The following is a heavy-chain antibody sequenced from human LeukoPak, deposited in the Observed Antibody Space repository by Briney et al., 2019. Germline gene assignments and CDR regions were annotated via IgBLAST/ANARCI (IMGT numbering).Heavy chain of an antibody. CDR3: ARMGDRLQWLDPSYYFDY. CDR2: IYYSGTT. CDR1: GGSISSSNNY. D-gene: IGHD6-19*01. Sequence: PSETLSLTCTVSGGSISSSNNYWGWVRQPPGKGLEWIGSIYYSGTTYYNPSLKSRVTISVDTSKNQFSLKLSSVTAADTAVYYCARMGDRLQWLDPSYYFDYWGQGTLVTVSS. V-gene: IGHV4-39*07. J-gene: IGHJ4*02.